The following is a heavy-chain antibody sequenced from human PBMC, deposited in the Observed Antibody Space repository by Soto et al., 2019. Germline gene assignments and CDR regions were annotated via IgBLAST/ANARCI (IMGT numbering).Heavy chain of an antibody. CDR3: ATFPEWELPSYYFDY. CDR2: IKQDGSEK. CDR1: GFTFSSYW. Sequence: GGSLRLSCAASGFTFSSYWMSWVRQAPGKGLEWVANIKQDGSEKYYVDSVKGRFTISRDNAKNSLYLQMNSLRAEDTAVYYCATFPEWELPSYYFDYWGQGTLVTVSS. D-gene: IGHD1-26*01. V-gene: IGHV3-7*01. J-gene: IGHJ4*02.